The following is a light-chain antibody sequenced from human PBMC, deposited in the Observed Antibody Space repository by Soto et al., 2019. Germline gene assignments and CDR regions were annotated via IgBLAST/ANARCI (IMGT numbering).Light chain of an antibody. Sequence: EIVVTQSPGTLSVSPGETATLSCGTSQSVSSNLAWYQQKPGQAPRLLIYGASTRATGIPARFSGSGSGTEFTLAISYLRPEDSSVYCCQQYRDWVTFGGGTSVEI. J-gene: IGKJ4*01. CDR3: QQYRDWVT. CDR2: GAS. CDR1: QSVSSN. V-gene: IGKV3D-15*01.